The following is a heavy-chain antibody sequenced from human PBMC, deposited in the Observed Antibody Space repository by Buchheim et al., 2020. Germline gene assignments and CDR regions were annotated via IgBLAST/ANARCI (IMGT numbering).Heavy chain of an antibody. CDR1: GGSISSYY. V-gene: IGHV4-59*01. D-gene: IGHD3-22*01. CDR3: ARGSSYYYDSSEEWFDP. J-gene: IGHJ5*02. CDR2: IYYSGST. Sequence: QVQLQESGPGLVKPSETLSLTCTVSGGSISSYYWSWIRQPPGKGLEWIGYIYYSGSTNYNPSLKSRVTISVDTSKNQFSLKLSSVTAADTAVYYCARGSSYYYDSSEEWFDPWGQGTL.